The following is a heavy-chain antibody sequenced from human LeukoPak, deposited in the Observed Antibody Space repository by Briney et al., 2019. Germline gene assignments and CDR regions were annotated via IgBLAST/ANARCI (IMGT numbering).Heavy chain of an antibody. V-gene: IGHV4-34*01. CDR2: INHSGST. CDR3: ARDQENPAAAGPAPYDY. Sequence: PSETLSLTCAVYGGSFSSYHWSWIRQPPGKGLEWIGEINHSGSTNYNSSLKSRATISVDTSKNQFSLKLSSVTAADTAVYYCARDQENPAAAGPAPYDYWGQGTLVTVSS. D-gene: IGHD6-13*01. J-gene: IGHJ4*02. CDR1: GGSFSSYH.